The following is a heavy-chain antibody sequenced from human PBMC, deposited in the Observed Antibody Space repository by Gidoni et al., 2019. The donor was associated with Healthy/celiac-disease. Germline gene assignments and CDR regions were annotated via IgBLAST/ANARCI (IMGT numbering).Heavy chain of an antibody. Sequence: QVQLQESGPGLVKPSGTLSLTCAVSGGSISSSNWWRWVRQPPGKGLEWIGEIYHSGSTNYNPSLKSRVTISVDKSKNQFSLKLSSVTAADTAVYYCASAVVVVTAARIAFDYWGQGTLVTVSS. CDR3: ASAVVVVTAARIAFDY. CDR1: GGSISSSNW. V-gene: IGHV4-4*02. CDR2: IYHSGST. D-gene: IGHD2-21*02. J-gene: IGHJ4*02.